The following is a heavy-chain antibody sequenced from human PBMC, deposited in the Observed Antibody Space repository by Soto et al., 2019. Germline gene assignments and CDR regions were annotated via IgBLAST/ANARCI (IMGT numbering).Heavy chain of an antibody. CDR3: ARLRDLRYRSGWTWLGLNWFDP. J-gene: IGHJ5*02. Sequence: PSETLSLTCAVYGGSFSGYYWYWIRQPPGKGLEWIGEINHTGSTNYNPSLKSRVTISVDTSKNQFSLKLSSVTAADTAVYSCARLRDLRYRSGWTWLGLNWFDPWGQGTLVTVSS. D-gene: IGHD6-19*01. V-gene: IGHV4-34*01. CDR1: GGSFSGYY. CDR2: INHTGST.